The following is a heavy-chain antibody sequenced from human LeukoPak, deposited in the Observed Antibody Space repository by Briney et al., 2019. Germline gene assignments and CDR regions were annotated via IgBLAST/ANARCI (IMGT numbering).Heavy chain of an antibody. J-gene: IGHJ2*01. CDR2: IIPILGIP. V-gene: IGHV1-69*04. D-gene: IGHD2-21*02. CDR1: GGTFSSYA. CDR3: ATEAIVVVTARDYWYFDF. Sequence: GASVKVSCKASGGTFSSYAISWVRQAPGQGLEWMGRIIPILGIPNYAQKFQGRVTITADKSTTTAYMELSSLRSGDTAVYYCATEAIVVVTARDYWYFDFWGRGTLVTVSS.